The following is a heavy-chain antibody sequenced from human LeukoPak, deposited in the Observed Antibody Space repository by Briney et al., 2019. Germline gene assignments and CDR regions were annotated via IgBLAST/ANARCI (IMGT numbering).Heavy chain of an antibody. CDR1: GGSISSSNW. CDR2: IYRSGST. Sequence: SGTLSFTCAVSGGSISSSNWWSWVRQPPGKGLEWIGEIYRSGSTNYNPSLKSRVTISVDKSKNQFSLKLSSVTAADTAVYYCARDTLLDYYGSGTNIDYWGQGTLVTVSS. V-gene: IGHV4-4*02. CDR3: ARDTLLDYYGSGTNIDY. D-gene: IGHD3-10*01. J-gene: IGHJ4*02.